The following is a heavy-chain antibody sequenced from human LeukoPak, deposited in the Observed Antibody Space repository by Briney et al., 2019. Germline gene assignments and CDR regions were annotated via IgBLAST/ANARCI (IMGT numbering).Heavy chain of an antibody. CDR3: VRDQSPPYYYYYYMDV. J-gene: IGHJ6*03. CDR1: GFTFSDYY. V-gene: IGHV3-11*01. CDR2: ISSSGSTI. Sequence: PGGSLRLSCAASGFTFSDYYMSWIRQAPGKGLEWVSYISSSGSTIYYADSVKGRFTISRDNAKNSLYLQMNSLRAEDTAVYYCVRDQSPPYYYYYYMDVWGKGTTVTVSS.